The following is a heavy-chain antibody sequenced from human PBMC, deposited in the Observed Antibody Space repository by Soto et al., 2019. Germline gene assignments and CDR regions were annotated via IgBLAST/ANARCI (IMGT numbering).Heavy chain of an antibody. CDR1: GYTFTHYV. V-gene: IGHV1-18*01. CDR3: ARSGEHRLDY. D-gene: IGHD3-10*01. Sequence: GPGVKKPGASVKVSCKTSGYTFTHYVINWVRQAPGQGLDWMGFSTHTGNTKYAQKFEGRVAMTTDTSSSTAYMEVRSLRSDGTALYYCARSGEHRLDYWGQGTPVTVSS. J-gene: IGHJ4*02. CDR2: STHTGNT.